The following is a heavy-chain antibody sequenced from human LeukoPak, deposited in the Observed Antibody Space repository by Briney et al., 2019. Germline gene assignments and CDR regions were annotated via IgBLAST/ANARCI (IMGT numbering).Heavy chain of an antibody. J-gene: IGHJ6*03. Sequence: SETLSLTCAVYGGSFSGYYWSWIRQPPGKGLEWIGEINHSGSTNYNPSLKGRVTISVDTSKNQFSLKLSSVTAADTAVYYCARIKLDCSSTSCYYYYYYMDVWGKGTTVTVSS. CDR3: ARIKLDCSSTSCYYYYYYMDV. CDR1: GGSFSGYY. V-gene: IGHV4-34*01. D-gene: IGHD2-2*01. CDR2: INHSGST.